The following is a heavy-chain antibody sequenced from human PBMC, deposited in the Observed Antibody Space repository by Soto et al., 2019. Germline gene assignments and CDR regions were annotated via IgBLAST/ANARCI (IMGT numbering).Heavy chain of an antibody. D-gene: IGHD5-12*01. CDR1: GGTFSSYA. CDR3: AREYSSTRRVHDY. Sequence: SVKVSCKASGGTFSSYAISWVRQAPGQGLEWMGGIIPIFGTANYAQKFQGRVTITADESTSTAYMELSSLRSEDTAVYYCAREYSSTRRVHDYWGQGTLVTVSS. CDR2: IIPIFGTA. V-gene: IGHV1-69*13. J-gene: IGHJ4*02.